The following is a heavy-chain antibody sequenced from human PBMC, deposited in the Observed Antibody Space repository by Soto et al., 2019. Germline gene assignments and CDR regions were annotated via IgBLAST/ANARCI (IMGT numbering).Heavy chain of an antibody. CDR3: ASWTFDSFSTYYYGMDV. CDR1: GGSISSSSYY. J-gene: IGHJ6*02. V-gene: IGHV4-39*01. CDR2: IYYSGST. Sequence: SETLSLTCTVSGGSISSSSYYWGWIRQPPGKGLEWIGSIYYSGSTYYNPSLKSRVTISVDTSKNQFSLKLSSVTAADTAVYYCASWTFDSFSTYYYGMDVWGQGTTVTVSS. D-gene: IGHD3-22*01.